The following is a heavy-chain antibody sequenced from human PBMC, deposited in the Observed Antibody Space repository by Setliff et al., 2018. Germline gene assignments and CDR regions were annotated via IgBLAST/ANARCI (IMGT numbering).Heavy chain of an antibody. CDR1: GLSYTNDW. D-gene: IGHD3-10*01. V-gene: IGHV3-7*01. Sequence: PGGSLRLSCTASGLSYTNDWVSWVRQAPGKGLEWLASINPHGSEKYYADSVKGQFTISRDNAKNSLSLQMKNLRSEDTAVYYCFGAGTCSYWGQGTLVTVSS. CDR3: FGAGTCSY. CDR2: INPHGSEK. J-gene: IGHJ4*02.